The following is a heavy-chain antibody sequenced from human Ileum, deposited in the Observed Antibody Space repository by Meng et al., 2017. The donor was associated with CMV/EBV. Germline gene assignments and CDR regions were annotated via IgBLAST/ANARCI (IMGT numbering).Heavy chain of an antibody. J-gene: IGHJ4*02. V-gene: IGHV4-59*01. D-gene: IGHD3-16*01. CDR1: GDSLPGSF. CDR3: AKDGGGWCDY. Sequence: SETLSLTCTVSGDSLPGSFWSWIRQAPGKGLEWVGYIYYSGMTVYNPSLKSRLTMSIDTSRNQFSLRLTSVTAADTAVYYCAKDGGGWCDYWGQGTPVTVSS. CDR2: IYYSGMT.